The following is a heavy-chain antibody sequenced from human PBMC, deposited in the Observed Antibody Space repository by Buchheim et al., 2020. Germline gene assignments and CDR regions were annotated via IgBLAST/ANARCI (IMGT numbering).Heavy chain of an antibody. CDR1: GFSLTTGGVG. Sequence: QITLKESGPTLVESTQTLTLTCTFSGFSLTTGGVGVGWIRQSPGKALELLALIYWGDDKRYSPSLRSRLTITKDTSKNQVVLTMTNMDPVDTGTYYCVHRGLSAGYSSGWDGGYFDYWGQGTL. D-gene: IGHD6-19*01. J-gene: IGHJ4*02. V-gene: IGHV2-5*02. CDR3: VHRGLSAGYSSGWDGGYFDY. CDR2: IYWGDDK.